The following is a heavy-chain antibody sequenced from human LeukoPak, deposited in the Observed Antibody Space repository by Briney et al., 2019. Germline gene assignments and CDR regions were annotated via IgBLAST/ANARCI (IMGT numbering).Heavy chain of an antibody. V-gene: IGHV3-48*03. CDR2: ISSSGSTI. CDR1: GFTFSSYE. D-gene: IGHD6-6*01. J-gene: IGHJ6*03. CDR3: AKDIEYSSSGYMDV. Sequence: GGSLRLSCAASGFTFSSYEMNWVRQAPGKGLEWVSYISSSGSTIYYADSVKGRFTISRDNAKNSLYLQMNSLRAEDTALYYCAKDIEYSSSGYMDVWGKGTTVTVSS.